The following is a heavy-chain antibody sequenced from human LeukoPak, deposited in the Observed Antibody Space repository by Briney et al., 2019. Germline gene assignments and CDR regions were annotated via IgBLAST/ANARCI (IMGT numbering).Heavy chain of an antibody. CDR3: ARDPYYYDSSGYHDAFDI. CDR1: GFRFSNYA. Sequence: PGGSLRLPCTASGFRFSNYAMNWVRQAPGKGLEWVSVIYSGGSTYYADSVKGRFTISRDNSKNTLYLQMNSLRAEDTAVYYCARDPYYYDSSGYHDAFDIWGQGTMVTVSS. J-gene: IGHJ3*02. CDR2: IYSGGST. V-gene: IGHV3-53*01. D-gene: IGHD3-22*01.